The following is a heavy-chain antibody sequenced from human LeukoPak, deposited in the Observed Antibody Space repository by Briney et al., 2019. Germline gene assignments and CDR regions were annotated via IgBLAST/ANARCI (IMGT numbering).Heavy chain of an antibody. CDR3: ARLKYYDSTGYNPGYYMDV. CDR2: IYVTGST. D-gene: IGHD3-22*01. CDR1: GGSIINYY. V-gene: IGHV4-4*07. Sequence: SETLSLTCTVSGGSIINYYWSWIRQSAGTGLEWVGRIYVTGSTIYNPSLQSRLSMSVDTSKNQFSLRPTSVTAADTAVYFCARLKYYDSTGYNPGYYMDVWGKGIAVTVSS. J-gene: IGHJ6*03.